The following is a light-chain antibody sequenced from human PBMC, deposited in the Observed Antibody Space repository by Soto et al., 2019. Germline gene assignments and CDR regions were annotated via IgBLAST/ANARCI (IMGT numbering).Light chain of an antibody. J-gene: IGKJ1*01. CDR3: QQYGSSPRT. CDR2: GAS. V-gene: IGKV3-20*01. Sequence: IELTQSPGTLSLSPGERTTLSCRASQSVSNNYLAWYQQKPGQAPTLLIYGASNRATGIPDRFSGSGSGTDFTLTISRLEPEDFAVYYCQQYGSSPRTFGQGTKVDI. CDR1: QSVSNNY.